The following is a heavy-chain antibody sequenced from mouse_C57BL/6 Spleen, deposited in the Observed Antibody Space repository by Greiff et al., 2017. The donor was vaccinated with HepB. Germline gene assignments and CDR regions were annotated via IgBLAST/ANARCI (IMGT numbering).Heavy chain of an antibody. J-gene: IGHJ4*01. CDR1: GFTFSSYA. CDR3: ARLRRVYYAMDY. V-gene: IGHV5-4*01. Sequence: EVQLVESGGGLVKPGGSLKLSCAASGFTFSSYAMSWVRQTPEKRLEWVATISDGGSYTYYPDNVKGRFTISRDNAKNNLYLQMSHLKSEDTAMYYCARLRRVYYAMDYWGQGTSVTVSS. D-gene: IGHD2-12*01. CDR2: ISDGGSYT.